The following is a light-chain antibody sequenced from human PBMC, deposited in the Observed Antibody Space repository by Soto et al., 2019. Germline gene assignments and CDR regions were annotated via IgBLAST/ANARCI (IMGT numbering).Light chain of an antibody. Sequence: DIQMTQSPSSLSASVGDRVTITCRASQTISGYLNWYQQKPGEAPKLLIYTASTLESGVPSKFSGSGSGTDFTLTISSLQPEDFATYYCQQNYNNPYTFGQGTKLEIK. CDR1: QTISGY. J-gene: IGKJ2*01. CDR3: QQNYNNPYT. CDR2: TAS. V-gene: IGKV1-39*01.